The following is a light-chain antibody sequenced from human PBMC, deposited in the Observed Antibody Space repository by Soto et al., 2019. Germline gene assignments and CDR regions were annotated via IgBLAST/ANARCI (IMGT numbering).Light chain of an antibody. Sequence: IQMTQSPSSLSASVGDIVTVTCRASQSISTFLTWYQHIPGQAPTLLIYGTSNLQSGVPSRFSGSGSGTDFTLTISSLQPEDSATYDCQQSYTAPITFGQGTRLEI. J-gene: IGKJ5*01. CDR3: QQSYTAPIT. CDR2: GTS. CDR1: QSISTF. V-gene: IGKV1-39*01.